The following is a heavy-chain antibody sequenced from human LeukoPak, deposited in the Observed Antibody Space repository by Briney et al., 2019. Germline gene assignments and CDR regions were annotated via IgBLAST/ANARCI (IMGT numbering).Heavy chain of an antibody. Sequence: GGSLRLSRAASGFTFSSYDMHWVRQATGKGLEWVSAIGTAGDTYYPGSVKGRFTISRENAKNSLYLQMNSLRAGDTAVYYCARVGAAAEFDYWGQGTLVTVSS. CDR1: GFTFSSYD. CDR3: ARVGAAAEFDY. V-gene: IGHV3-13*01. D-gene: IGHD6-13*01. CDR2: IGTAGDT. J-gene: IGHJ4*02.